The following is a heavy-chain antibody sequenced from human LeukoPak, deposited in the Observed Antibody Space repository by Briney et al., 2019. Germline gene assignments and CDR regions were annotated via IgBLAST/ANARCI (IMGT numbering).Heavy chain of an antibody. D-gene: IGHD6-13*01. CDR3: ARGHSSSWSFFDY. Sequence: GGSLRLSCAASGFPFSSFGMHWVRQAPGKGLEWVAVISYDGSRNYYVDSVKGRFTISRDNSKNTLYLQMNSLRAEDTAVYYCARGHSSSWSFFDYWGQGILVTVSS. CDR2: ISYDGSRN. J-gene: IGHJ4*02. CDR1: GFPFSSFG. V-gene: IGHV3-30*03.